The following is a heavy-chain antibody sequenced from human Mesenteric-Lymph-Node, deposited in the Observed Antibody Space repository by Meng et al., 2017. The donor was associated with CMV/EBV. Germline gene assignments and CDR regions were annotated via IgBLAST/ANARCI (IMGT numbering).Heavy chain of an antibody. CDR1: GYSFTNYY. Sequence: ASVKVSCKASGYSFTNYYMHWVRQAPGQGLEWMGIINPSGGATSYAQKFQGRVTMTRDTSTSTVYMELSSLRSEDTAVYYCARGRGFWSGHMADWFDPWGQGTLVTVSS. CDR2: INPSGGAT. J-gene: IGHJ5*02. D-gene: IGHD3-3*01. V-gene: IGHV1-46*01. CDR3: ARGRGFWSGHMADWFDP.